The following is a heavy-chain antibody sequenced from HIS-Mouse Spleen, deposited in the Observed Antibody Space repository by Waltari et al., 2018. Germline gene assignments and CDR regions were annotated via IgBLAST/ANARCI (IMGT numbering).Heavy chain of an antibody. CDR3: ARGPRITGTKDWYFDL. CDR2: IIPILGIA. D-gene: IGHD1-7*01. V-gene: IGHV1-69*04. Sequence: QVQLVQSGAEVKKPGSSVKVSCKASGGTFSSYAISWVRQAPGQGLEWIGRIIPILGIANSAQKVQGRVTITADKSTSTADMELSSLRSEDTAVYYCARGPRITGTKDWYFDLWGRGTLVTVSS. J-gene: IGHJ2*01. CDR1: GGTFSSYA.